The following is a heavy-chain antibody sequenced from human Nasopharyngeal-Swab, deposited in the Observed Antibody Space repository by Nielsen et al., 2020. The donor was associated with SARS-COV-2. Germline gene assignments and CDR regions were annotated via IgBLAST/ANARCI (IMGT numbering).Heavy chain of an antibody. V-gene: IGHV3-23*01. Sequence: GESLKISCAASGFTFSSYAVNWVRQTPGKGLEWVSAISGSGGSTYYADSVKGRFTISRDNSKNTLYLQMNSLRAEDTAVYYCACSIFWGQGTLVTVSS. D-gene: IGHD2/OR15-2a*01. J-gene: IGHJ4*02. CDR2: ISGSGGST. CDR1: GFTFSSYA. CDR3: ACSIF.